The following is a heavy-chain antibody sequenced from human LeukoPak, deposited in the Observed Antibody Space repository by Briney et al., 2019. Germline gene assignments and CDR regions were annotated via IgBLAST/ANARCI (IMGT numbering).Heavy chain of an antibody. CDR1: GDSISGNSYH. CDR3: ATIFSYTSGGYDY. J-gene: IGHJ4*02. D-gene: IGHD6-19*01. CDR2: INYSGAT. V-gene: IGHV4-39*01. Sequence: SETLSLTCTVSGDSISGNSYHWGWIRQSPGKGLEWIGSINYSGATYYNPSLKSRVSISVDTSKNQFSLKVTSVTAADTAVYYCATIFSYTSGGYDYWGQGTLVTVSS.